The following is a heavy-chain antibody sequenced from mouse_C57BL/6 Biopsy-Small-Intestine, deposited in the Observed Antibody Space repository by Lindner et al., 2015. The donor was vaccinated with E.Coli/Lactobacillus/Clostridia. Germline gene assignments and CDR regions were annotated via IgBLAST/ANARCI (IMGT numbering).Heavy chain of an antibody. V-gene: IGHV5-17*01. J-gene: IGHJ2*01. Sequence: VQLQESGGGLVKPGGSLKLSCAASGFTFSDYGMHWVRQTPEKGLEWVAYISTGSDTIYYADTVKGRFTISRDNAENTLFLQMTSLRSEDTAIYYCARGFDYWGQGTTLTVSS. CDR2: ISTGSDTI. CDR1: GFTFSDYG. CDR3: ARGFDY.